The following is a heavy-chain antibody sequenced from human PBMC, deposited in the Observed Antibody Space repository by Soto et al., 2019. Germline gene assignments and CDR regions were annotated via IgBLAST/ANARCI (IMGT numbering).Heavy chain of an antibody. V-gene: IGHV4-34*01. J-gene: IGHJ6*03. CDR2: INHSGST. CDR3: ARGVYSGYDHYYYYMDV. CDR1: GGSFSGYY. D-gene: IGHD5-12*01. Sequence: SETLSLTCAVYGGSFSGYYWTWIRQPPGKGLEWIGEINHSGSTNYNPSLKSRVTISVDTSKNQFSLQLNSVTHEDTAVYYCARGVYSGYDHYYYYMDVWGKGTTVTVSS.